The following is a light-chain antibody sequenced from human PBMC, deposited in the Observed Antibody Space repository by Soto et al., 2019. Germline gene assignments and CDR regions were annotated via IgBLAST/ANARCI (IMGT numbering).Light chain of an antibody. V-gene: IGKV2-28*01. CDR2: LGS. CDR1: QSLLYSNGYNY. J-gene: IGKJ3*01. CDR3: MQARHIPFT. Sequence: DVVMTQSPLSLPVTPGEPASISCRSSQSLLYSNGYNYLDWYLQKPGQSPQLLIYLGSNRASGVPDRFSGSGSGKDFTLKISRVEPEDVGVYYCMQARHIPFTFGPGTKVHIK.